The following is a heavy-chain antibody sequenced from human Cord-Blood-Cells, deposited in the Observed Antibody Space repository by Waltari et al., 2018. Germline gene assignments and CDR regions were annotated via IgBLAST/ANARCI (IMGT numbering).Heavy chain of an antibody. Sequence: QVQLQQWGAGLLKPSETLSLTCAVYGGSFSGYYWSWIRQPPGKGLEWIGEINHSGSTNYNPSLKSRVTRSVDTSKNQFSLKLSSVTAADTAVYYCARIAVAGFDYWGQGTLVTVSS. CDR1: GGSFSGYY. D-gene: IGHD6-19*01. J-gene: IGHJ4*02. CDR2: INHSGST. CDR3: ARIAVAGFDY. V-gene: IGHV4-34*01.